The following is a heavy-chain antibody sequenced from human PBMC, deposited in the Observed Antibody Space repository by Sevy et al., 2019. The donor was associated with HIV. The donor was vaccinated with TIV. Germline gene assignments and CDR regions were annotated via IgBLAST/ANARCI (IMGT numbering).Heavy chain of an antibody. J-gene: IGHJ6*02. CDR1: GFTFSSYW. CDR3: ARGKRGYCSGGSCPTEYYYYGMDV. CDR2: IKQDGSEK. Sequence: GGSLRLSCAASGFTFSSYWMSWVRQAPGKGLEWVANIKQDGSEKYYVDSVKGRFTISRDNAKNSLYLQMNSLRAEDTAVYYGARGKRGYCSGGSCPTEYYYYGMDVWGQGTTVTVSS. D-gene: IGHD2-15*01. V-gene: IGHV3-7*01.